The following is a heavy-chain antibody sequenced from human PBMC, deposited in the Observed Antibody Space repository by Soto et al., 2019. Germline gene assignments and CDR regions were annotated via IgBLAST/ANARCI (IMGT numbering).Heavy chain of an antibody. D-gene: IGHD5-12*01. V-gene: IGHV3-15*01. CDR2: IKSKTDGGTK. J-gene: IGHJ3*02. CDR1: GLTFSNAW. Sequence: EVQLVESGGGLAKPGGSLRLSCAASGLTFSNAWRSWVRQAPGKGREWVGRIKSKTDGGTKDYAAPVKGRFTISRDDSKNTLYLQMNRLKTEDTAVYYCTTAGIVATTDAFDIWGQGTMVTVSS. CDR3: TTAGIVATTDAFDI.